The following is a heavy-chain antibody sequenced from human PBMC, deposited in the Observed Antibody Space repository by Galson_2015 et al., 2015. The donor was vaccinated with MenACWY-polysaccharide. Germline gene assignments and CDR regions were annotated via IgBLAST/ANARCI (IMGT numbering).Heavy chain of an antibody. J-gene: IGHJ5*02. CDR3: ARVQKTLEP. CDR1: GFTFSGSW. CDR2: IKQDGSEN. Sequence: SLRLSCAASGFTFSGSWMRWVRQAPGKGVEWVANIKQDGSENYYVDSVKGRITISIDNAKNSLYLQMNSLRAEDTAVYYCARVQKTLEPWGQGTLLTVSS. V-gene: IGHV3-7*04.